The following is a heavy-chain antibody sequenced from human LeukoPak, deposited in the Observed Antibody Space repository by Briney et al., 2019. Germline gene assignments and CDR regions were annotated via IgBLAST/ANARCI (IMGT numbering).Heavy chain of an antibody. CDR1: GFIFSAYE. V-gene: IGHV3-48*03. Sequence: GGSLRLSCAASGFIFSAYEMNWVRQAPGKGLEWVSYISSSGSTIYYADSVKGRFTISRDNAKKSLYLQMNSLRAEDTAVYYCAKGFNQYDFYYGMDVWGQGTTVTVSS. CDR3: AKGFNQYDFYYGMDV. CDR2: ISSSGSTI. D-gene: IGHD3-3*01. J-gene: IGHJ6*02.